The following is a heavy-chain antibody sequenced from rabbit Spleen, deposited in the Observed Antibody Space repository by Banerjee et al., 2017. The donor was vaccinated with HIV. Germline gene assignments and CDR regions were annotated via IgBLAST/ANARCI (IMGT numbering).Heavy chain of an antibody. CDR3: ARDTGSSFSSYGMDL. CDR1: GFSLSSNYY. CDR2: IYTGSSGYT. V-gene: IGHV1S40*01. D-gene: IGHD8-1*01. J-gene: IGHJ6*01. Sequence: QSLEESGGDLVKPGASLTLTCTASGFSLSSNYYMCWVRQAPGKGLEWIACIYTGSSGYTYYATWATGRFTCSKTSSTTVTLQMTSLTAADTATYFCARDTGSSFSSYGMDLWGPGTLVTVS.